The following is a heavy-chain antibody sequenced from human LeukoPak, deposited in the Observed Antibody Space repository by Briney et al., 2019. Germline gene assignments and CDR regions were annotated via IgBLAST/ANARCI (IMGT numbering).Heavy chain of an antibody. D-gene: IGHD2-15*01. CDR3: AKAQRGFVVVVAATRDYYYYGMDV. CDR2: ISGSGGST. Sequence: PGGSLRLSCAASGFIFSTYAMSWVRQAPGKGLEWVSAISGSGGSTYFADSVKGRFTISRDNSKNTLYLQMNSLRAEDTAVYYCAKAQRGFVVVVAATRDYYYYGMDVWGQGTTVTVSS. J-gene: IGHJ6*02. V-gene: IGHV3-23*01. CDR1: GFIFSTYA.